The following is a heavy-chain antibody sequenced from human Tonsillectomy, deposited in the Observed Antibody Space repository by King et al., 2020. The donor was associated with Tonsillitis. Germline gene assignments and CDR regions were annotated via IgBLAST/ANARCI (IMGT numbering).Heavy chain of an antibody. CDR3: AKEEVGFDY. CDR2: IAYDGSNK. CDR1: GFNFSSYG. Sequence: VQLVESGGGVVQPGRSLRLSCAASGFNFSSYGMHWVRQAPGKGLEWWAGIAYDGSNKKYADSVKGRFTISRDNSKNTLYLQMNSLRVEDTAVYYCAKEEVGFDYWGQGTLVTVSS. V-gene: IGHV3-30*18. J-gene: IGHJ4*02.